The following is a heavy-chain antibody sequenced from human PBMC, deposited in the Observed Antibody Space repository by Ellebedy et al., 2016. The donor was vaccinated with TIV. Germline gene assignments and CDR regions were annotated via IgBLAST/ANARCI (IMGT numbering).Heavy chain of an antibody. Sequence: PGGSLRLSCAAPGFTFSSYAMHWVRQAPGKGLEGVTVISYDGSNKYYTDSVKGRRPISRDNSKNTLYLQMNSLRAEDTAVYYCARGNSGYDAVYLDYWGQGTLVTVSS. CDR2: ISYDGSNK. CDR1: GFTFSSYA. D-gene: IGHD5-12*01. J-gene: IGHJ4*02. V-gene: IGHV3-30-3*01. CDR3: ARGNSGYDAVYLDY.